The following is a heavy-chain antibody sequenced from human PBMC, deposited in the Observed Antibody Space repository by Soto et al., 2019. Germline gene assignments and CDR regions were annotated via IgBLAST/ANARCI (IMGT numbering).Heavy chain of an antibody. CDR1: GFSFTAYA. Sequence: QVQLVESGGGVVQPGTSLRLSCAASGFSFTAYAMLWVRQAPGKGLEWVSIISYDGRDKYYADSVKGRFSISRDDFKNILYLQLYSLRTGEKAVYCDVAGLTWGDYWGKGTLVSVSS. D-gene: IGHD3-16*01. CDR2: ISYDGRDK. CDR3: VAGLTWGDY. V-gene: IGHV3-30*04. J-gene: IGHJ4*02.